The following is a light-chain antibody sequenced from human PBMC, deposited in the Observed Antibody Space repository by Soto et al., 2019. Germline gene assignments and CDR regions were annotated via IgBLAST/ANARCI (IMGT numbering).Light chain of an antibody. CDR2: ADS. J-gene: IGKJ4*01. CDR3: QQTRTYPRT. Sequence: DIQLPQSPSFLSASVGERVTITCRASQGIAASLAWYQQKPGNPPRLLIYADSTLQRGVPSRFSGSGSGTRGTLTISSLEPEDFATYYCQQTRTYPRTFGGGTKVEMK. CDR1: QGIAAS. V-gene: IGKV1-9*01.